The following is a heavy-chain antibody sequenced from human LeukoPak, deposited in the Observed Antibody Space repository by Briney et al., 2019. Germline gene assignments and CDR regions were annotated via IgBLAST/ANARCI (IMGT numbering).Heavy chain of an antibody. Sequence: SQTLSLTCTVSGGSISSGSYYWSWIRQPAGKGLEWIGRIYTSGSTNYNPSLKSRVTISVDTSKNQFSLKLSSVTAADTAVYYCARDSTGFDYWGQGTLVTVSS. J-gene: IGHJ4*02. CDR1: GGSISSGSYY. V-gene: IGHV4-61*02. CDR3: ARDSTGFDY. D-gene: IGHD2-2*01. CDR2: IYTSGST.